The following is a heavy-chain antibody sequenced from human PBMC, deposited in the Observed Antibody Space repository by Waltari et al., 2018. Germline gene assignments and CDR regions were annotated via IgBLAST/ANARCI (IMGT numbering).Heavy chain of an antibody. CDR1: GGSISSGSYY. D-gene: IGHD6-19*01. J-gene: IGHJ4*02. CDR2: IFYSGST. CDR3: ARHLPIAVAGNRGEGYFDY. Sequence: QLQLQESGPGLVKPSETLSLTCTVSGGSISSGSYYWGWIRQPPGKGLEWIGSIFYSGSTYYNPSLKSRVTISVDTSKNQFSLKGSSVTAADTAVYYCARHLPIAVAGNRGEGYFDYWGQGTLVTVSS. V-gene: IGHV4-39*01.